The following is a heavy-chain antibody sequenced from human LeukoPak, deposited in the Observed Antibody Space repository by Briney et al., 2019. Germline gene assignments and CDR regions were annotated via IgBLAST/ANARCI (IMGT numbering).Heavy chain of an antibody. CDR3: AREITCPGGIDRSCMDV. Sequence: GGSLRLSCAASGFTLSPYWMHWVRHAPGKGLAWVSRINSDGSSTAYADSVKGRFTISRDNAKNTLSLQMNTLRADDAAVYYCAREITCPGGIDRSCMDVWGKGSTVTVSS. J-gene: IGHJ6*04. V-gene: IGHV3-74*01. CDR1: GFTLSPYW. D-gene: IGHD4-23*01. CDR2: INSDGSST.